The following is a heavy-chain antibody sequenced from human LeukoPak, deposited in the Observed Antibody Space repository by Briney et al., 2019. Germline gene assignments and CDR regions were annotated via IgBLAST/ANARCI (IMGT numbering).Heavy chain of an antibody. V-gene: IGHV3-7*01. CDR1: GFTFSSYD. Sequence: GGSLRLSCAASGFTFSSYDMHWVRQAPGKGLEWVANIKQDGSEKYYVDSVKGRFTISRDNAKNSLYLQMNSLRAEDTAVYYCARGGLAVTTIYFDYWGQGTLVTVSS. CDR2: IKQDGSEK. D-gene: IGHD4-17*01. J-gene: IGHJ4*02. CDR3: ARGGLAVTTIYFDY.